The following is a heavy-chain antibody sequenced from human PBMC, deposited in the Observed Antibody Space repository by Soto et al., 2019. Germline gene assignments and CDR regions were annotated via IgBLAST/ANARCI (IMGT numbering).Heavy chain of an antibody. CDR3: ARGRVVVPAAVMFNCLDP. CDR2: ISHLENT. V-gene: IGHV4-30-2*06. J-gene: IGHJ5*02. D-gene: IGHD2-2*01. CDR1: GASISYGGFS. Sequence: PSETLSLTCTVSGASISYGGFSWSWIRQSPGKGLEWIGYISHLENTYLHPSFKSRLTMSIDRTRNQFSLKLSSVTAADMAVYYCARGRVVVPAAVMFNCLDPWGQGALVTVSS.